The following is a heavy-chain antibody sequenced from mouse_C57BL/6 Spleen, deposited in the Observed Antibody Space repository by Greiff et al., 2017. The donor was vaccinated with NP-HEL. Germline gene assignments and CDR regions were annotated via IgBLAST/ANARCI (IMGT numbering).Heavy chain of an antibody. CDR1: GYTFTSYW. J-gene: IGHJ4*01. CDR2: IYPGSGST. D-gene: IGHD1-1*01. V-gene: IGHV1-55*01. Sequence: QVQLQQPGAELVKPGASVKMSCKASGYTFTSYWITWVKQRPGQGLEWIGDIYPGSGSTNYNEKFKSKATLTVDTSSSTAYMQLSSLTSEDSAVYYCARRSYGSSRYYYAMDYWGQGTSVTVSS. CDR3: ARRSYGSSRYYYAMDY.